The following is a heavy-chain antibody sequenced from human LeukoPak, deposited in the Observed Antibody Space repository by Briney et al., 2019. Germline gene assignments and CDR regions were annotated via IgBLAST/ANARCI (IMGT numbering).Heavy chain of an antibody. CDR1: GYSFTTYW. CDR3: TKQRRWRPLYF. V-gene: IGHV5-10-1*01. D-gene: IGHD2-15*01. CDR2: IDPSDSYT. J-gene: IGHJ4*02. Sequence: GESLKISCKGSGYSFTTYWITWVRQMPGKGLEWMGRIDPSDSYTNYSPSFQGHFTISADKSISTAYLQWSSLKAPDTAMYYCTKQRRWRPLYFWGQGTLVTGSS.